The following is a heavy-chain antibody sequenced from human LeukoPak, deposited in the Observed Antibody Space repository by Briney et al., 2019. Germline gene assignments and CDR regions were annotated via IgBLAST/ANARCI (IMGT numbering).Heavy chain of an antibody. CDR3: ARAPYYYGSGSYYFDY. J-gene: IGHJ4*02. V-gene: IGHV4-59*01. CDR2: IYYSRST. Sequence: SETLSLTCTVSGGSISSYYWSWIRQPPGKGLEWIGYIYYSRSTNYNPSLKGRVTISVDTSKNQFSLKLSSVTAADTAVYYCARAPYYYGSGSYYFDYWGQGTLVTVSS. CDR1: GGSISSYY. D-gene: IGHD3-10*01.